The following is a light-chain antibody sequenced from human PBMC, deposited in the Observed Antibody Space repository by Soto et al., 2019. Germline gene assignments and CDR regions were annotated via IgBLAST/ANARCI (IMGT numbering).Light chain of an antibody. J-gene: IGLJ2*01. V-gene: IGLV2-14*01. CDR2: DVS. CDR1: SSNVGGYNS. Sequence: QSALTQPASVSGSPGQSITISCTGTSSNVGGYNSVSWYQQHPGKAPKLMIYDVSDRPPGVSNRFSGSNSVNTSSLTISGLQAEDGADYYCSSYTSSSNSPVVFGGRTKVTVL. CDR3: SSYTSSSNSPVV.